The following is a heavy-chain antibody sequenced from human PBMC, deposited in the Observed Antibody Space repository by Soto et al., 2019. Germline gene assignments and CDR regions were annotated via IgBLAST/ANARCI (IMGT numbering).Heavy chain of an antibody. D-gene: IGHD6-19*01. V-gene: IGHV1-18*01. Sequence: QVQLVQSGAEVKKPGASVKVSCKASGYTFTSYGISWVRQAPGQGLEWMGWISAYNGNTKYEQKLQGRVTMTTDTSTSTAYRELRSQRSDDTAVYYCARDLAVARIDYWGQGTLVTVSS. CDR2: ISAYNGNT. J-gene: IGHJ4*02. CDR3: ARDLAVARIDY. CDR1: GYTFTSYG.